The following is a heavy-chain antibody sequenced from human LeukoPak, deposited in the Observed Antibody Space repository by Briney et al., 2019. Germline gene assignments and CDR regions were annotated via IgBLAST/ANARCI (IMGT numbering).Heavy chain of an antibody. CDR2: IHAIGGST. J-gene: IGHJ4*02. CDR1: GYIFTSYY. Sequence: GASVKVSCKASGYIFTSYYMQWARQVPGQGLEWMGLIHAIGGSTTYATRFQGRVTMTRDTATSTVYMELRSLRSEDKAIYYCARCDFNSGSYYFDYWGQGSMVTVSS. CDR3: ARCDFNSGSYYFDY. V-gene: IGHV1-46*01. D-gene: IGHD3-10*01.